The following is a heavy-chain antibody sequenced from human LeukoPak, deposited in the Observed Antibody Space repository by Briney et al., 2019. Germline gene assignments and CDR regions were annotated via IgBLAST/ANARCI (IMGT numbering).Heavy chain of an antibody. CDR1: GFTFSDYY. CDR3: VAAGRFDSTYYYFDY. Sequence: GGSLRLSCAASGFTFSDYYMSWIRQAPGKGLEWVSYISSSGSTIYYADSVKGRFTISRDNSKNTLYLQMNSLRAEDTAVYYCVAAGRFDSTYYYFDYWGQGTLVTVSS. V-gene: IGHV3-11*04. CDR2: ISSSGSTI. D-gene: IGHD2/OR15-2a*01. J-gene: IGHJ4*02.